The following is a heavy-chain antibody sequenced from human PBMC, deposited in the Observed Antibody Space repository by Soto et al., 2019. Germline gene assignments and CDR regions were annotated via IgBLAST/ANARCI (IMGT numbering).Heavy chain of an antibody. D-gene: IGHD6-19*01. V-gene: IGHV3-30-3*01. CDR2: ISYDGSNK. Sequence: GGSLRLSCAASGFTFSSYAMHWVRQAPGKGLEWVAVISYDGSNKYYADSVKGRFTISRDNSKNTLYLQMNSLRAEDTAVYYCARDRTVAGLLQYYYYYGMDVWGQGTTVTVSS. J-gene: IGHJ6*02. CDR1: GFTFSSYA. CDR3: ARDRTVAGLLQYYYYYGMDV.